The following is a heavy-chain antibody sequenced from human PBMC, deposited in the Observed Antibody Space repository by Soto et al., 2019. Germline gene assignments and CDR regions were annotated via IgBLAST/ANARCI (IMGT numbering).Heavy chain of an antibody. CDR2: IIPVFQTA. D-gene: IGHD3-22*01. V-gene: IGHV1-69*01. CDR3: ARGGSGYTWFNEF. J-gene: IGHJ4*02. CDR1: GGLFSSYP. Sequence: QEQLVQSGAEVKKPGSSVKVSCKASGGLFSSYPISWVRQVPGQGLEWMGGIIPVFQTAYYTQRFQGRVTITADESTNTAYMGLSSLRSEDTAIYYCARGGSGYTWFNEFWGQGTLVPVSS.